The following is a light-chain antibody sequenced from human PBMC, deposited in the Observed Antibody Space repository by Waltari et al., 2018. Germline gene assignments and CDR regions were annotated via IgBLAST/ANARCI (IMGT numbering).Light chain of an antibody. Sequence: TVLTHSPCTLSVSAWESATLYCRASESVRRALAWYQQRPGPAPRLLIYDASARATGIPDRFSGSGSGTDFSLTISRLEPEDFALYYCQHYRSLPVTFGQGTKVEIK. CDR2: DAS. V-gene: IGKV3-20*01. J-gene: IGKJ1*01. CDR1: ESVRRA. CDR3: QHYRSLPVT.